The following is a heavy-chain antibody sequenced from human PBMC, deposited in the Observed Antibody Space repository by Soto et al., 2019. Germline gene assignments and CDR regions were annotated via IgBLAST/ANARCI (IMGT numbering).Heavy chain of an antibody. D-gene: IGHD1-1*01. CDR1: GFTFSSFG. V-gene: IGHV3-30*18. Sequence: QVQLVESGGGVVQPGRSLRLSCAASGFTFSSFGMHWVRQAPGKGLEWVAVISFDGSNKYYADSVKGRFTISRANSKNTLSLQMNSQKAEDTAVYYCAKDTSKYSNNWPAYYGLDVWGQGTTVTVSS. CDR2: ISFDGSNK. CDR3: AKDTSKYSNNWPAYYGLDV. J-gene: IGHJ6*02.